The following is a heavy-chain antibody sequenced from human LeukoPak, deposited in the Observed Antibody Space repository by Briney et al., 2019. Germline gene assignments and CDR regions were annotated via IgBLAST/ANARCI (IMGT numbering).Heavy chain of an antibody. D-gene: IGHD3-10*01. V-gene: IGHV4-39*07. J-gene: IGHJ3*02. CDR3: ARSDGYGLVGI. Sequence: SETLSLTCIVSGGSMKTSSHYWGWIRQPPGKGLEWIGSIYSRGNTYYNPSLKSRVIILIDTAKNHFSLNLSSVTAADTAVYYCARSDGYGLVGIWGQGTMVTVSS. CDR1: GGSMKTSSHY. CDR2: IYSRGNT.